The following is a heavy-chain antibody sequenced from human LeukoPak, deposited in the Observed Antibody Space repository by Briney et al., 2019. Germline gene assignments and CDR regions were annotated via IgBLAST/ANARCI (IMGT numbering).Heavy chain of an antibody. D-gene: IGHD2-15*01. Sequence: GGSLRLSCAASGFTFSSYGMHWVRQAPGKGLEWVAVIWYDGSNKYYADSVKGRFTISRDNSKNTLYLQMNSLRAEDTALYYCAKGYGGNEIDYWGQGTLVTVSS. CDR2: IWYDGSNK. J-gene: IGHJ4*02. CDR3: AKGYGGNEIDY. V-gene: IGHV3-30*02. CDR1: GFTFSSYG.